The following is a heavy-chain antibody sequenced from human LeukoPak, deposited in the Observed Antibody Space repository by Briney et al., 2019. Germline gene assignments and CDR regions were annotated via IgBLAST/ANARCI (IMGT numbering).Heavy chain of an antibody. Sequence: GGSLRLSCAASGFTFITYGMHWVRQAPGKGLEWVTIIWYEGSEKYYADSVKGRFTISRDNSKNTLYLQMNSLRAEDTAVYYCARAHCSGGSCPRIPDYWGQGTLVTVSS. CDR2: IWYEGSEK. J-gene: IGHJ4*02. CDR1: GFTFITYG. V-gene: IGHV3-33*01. CDR3: ARAHCSGGSCPRIPDY. D-gene: IGHD2-15*01.